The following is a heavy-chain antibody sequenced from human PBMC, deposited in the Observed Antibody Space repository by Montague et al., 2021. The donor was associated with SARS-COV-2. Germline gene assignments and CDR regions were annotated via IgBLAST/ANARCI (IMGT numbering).Heavy chain of an antibody. CDR2: ISYSATS. CDR1: GASRSTKNYY. J-gene: IGHJ4*02. D-gene: IGHD3-16*02. CDR3: ARLGITLGGVIVIRYYFDF. Sequence: SETLSLTCTFSGASRSTKNYYWGRLRQPPGKGLEWTGSISYSATSYSNPSLKSRVTMSVDTSRNQLSLNLSSVTVADTAVYYCARLGITLGGVIVIRYYFDFWGQGTLVTVSS. V-gene: IGHV4-39*01.